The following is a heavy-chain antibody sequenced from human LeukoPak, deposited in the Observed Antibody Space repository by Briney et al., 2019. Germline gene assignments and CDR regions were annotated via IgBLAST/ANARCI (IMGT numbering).Heavy chain of an antibody. CDR2: KQHDGRTT. CDR3: GREQSAFYVHAFDP. CDR1: GFTFSNYG. J-gene: IGHJ5*02. Sequence: GGSLRLSCAASGFTFSNYGMHWVRQAPGKGLEWGAFKQHDGRTTFYADSVKGRFTISRDNSKNTLFLQMNSLRTDDTAVYYCGREQSAFYVHAFDPWGQGTLVTVSS. V-gene: IGHV3-30*02. D-gene: IGHD3-10*02.